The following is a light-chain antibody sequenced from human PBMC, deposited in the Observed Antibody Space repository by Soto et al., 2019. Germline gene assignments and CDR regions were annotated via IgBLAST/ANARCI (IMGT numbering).Light chain of an antibody. CDR2: GAS. Sequence: EIVLTQSPGTLSLSPGERATLSCRASQSVSSRYLGWYQQKPGQAPRLLIYGASSRATGIPDRFSGSGSGTDFTLTISRLEPEDFAVYYCQQHGTSSRTVGQGTKLEIK. CDR3: QQHGTSSRT. J-gene: IGKJ2*01. V-gene: IGKV3-20*01. CDR1: QSVSSRY.